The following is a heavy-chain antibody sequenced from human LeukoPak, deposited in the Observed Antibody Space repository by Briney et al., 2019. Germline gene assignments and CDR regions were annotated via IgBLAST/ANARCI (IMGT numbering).Heavy chain of an antibody. V-gene: IGHV1-2*02. CDR1: GYTFTGYY. J-gene: IGHJ6*02. CDR3: ARDRLYCSSTGCYAGRLGMDV. Sequence: ASVKVSCKASGYTFTGYYMHWVRQAPGQGLEWMGWINPNSGGTNYAQKFQGRVTMTRDTSISTAYMELSRLRSDDTAVYYCARDRLYCSSTGCYAGRLGMDVWGQGTTVTVSS. D-gene: IGHD2-2*01. CDR2: INPNSGGT.